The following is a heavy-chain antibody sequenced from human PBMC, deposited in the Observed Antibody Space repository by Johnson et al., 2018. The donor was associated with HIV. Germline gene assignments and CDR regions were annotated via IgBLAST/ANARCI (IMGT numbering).Heavy chain of an antibody. J-gene: IGHJ3*02. Sequence: MQLVESGGGVVQPGRSLRLSCAASGFTFSSYAMHWVRQAPGKGLEWVAVIWYDGSNNYYADSVKGRFTISRDNSKNTLYLQMNSLRAEDTAVYYCARARDRSSSRDAFDIWGQGTMVTVSS. CDR1: GFTFSSYA. V-gene: IGHV3-30*04. D-gene: IGHD6-13*01. CDR2: IWYDGSNN. CDR3: ARARDRSSSRDAFDI.